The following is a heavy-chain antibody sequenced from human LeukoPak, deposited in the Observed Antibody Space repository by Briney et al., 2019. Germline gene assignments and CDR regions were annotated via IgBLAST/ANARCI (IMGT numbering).Heavy chain of an antibody. J-gene: IGHJ5*02. D-gene: IGHD4-17*01. CDR1: GGSISSGDYY. V-gene: IGHV4-30-4*08. CDR2: IYYSGST. CDR3: ARGYMTTVITNWFDP. Sequence: SETLSLTCTVSGGSISSGDYYWSWIRQPPGKGLEWIGYIYYSGSTYYNPSLKSRVTISVDTSKNQFSLKLSSVTAADTAVYYCARGYMTTVITNWFDPWGQGTLVTVSS.